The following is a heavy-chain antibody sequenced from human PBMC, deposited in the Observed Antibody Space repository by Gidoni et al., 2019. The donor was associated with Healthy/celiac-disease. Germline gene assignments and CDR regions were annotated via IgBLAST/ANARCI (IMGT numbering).Heavy chain of an antibody. CDR1: GFTFSSYG. CDR2: ISYDGSNK. Sequence: QVQLVESGGGVVQPGRSLRLSCAASGFTFSSYGLPWVRQAPGKGLEWVAVISYDGSNKYYADSVKGRFTISRDNSKNTLYLQMNSLRAEDTAVYYCAKDLGFDFWSGYSSLSGMDVWGQGTTVTVSS. D-gene: IGHD3-3*01. V-gene: IGHV3-30*18. CDR3: AKDLGFDFWSGYSSLSGMDV. J-gene: IGHJ6*02.